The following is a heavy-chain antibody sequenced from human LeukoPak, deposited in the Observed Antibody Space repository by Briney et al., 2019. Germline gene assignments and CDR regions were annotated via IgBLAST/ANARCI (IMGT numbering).Heavy chain of an antibody. CDR2: IYTSGST. J-gene: IGHJ3*02. CDR1: GGSISSYY. D-gene: IGHD3-22*01. CDR3: ARGAYYYDSSGYPDDAFDI. Sequence: SETLSLTCTVSGGSISSYYWSWIRQPAGKGLEWIGRIYTSGSTNYNPSLKSRVTMSVDTSKNQFSLKLSSVTAADTAVYYCARGAYYYDSSGYPDDAFDIWGQGTMVTVSS. V-gene: IGHV4-4*07.